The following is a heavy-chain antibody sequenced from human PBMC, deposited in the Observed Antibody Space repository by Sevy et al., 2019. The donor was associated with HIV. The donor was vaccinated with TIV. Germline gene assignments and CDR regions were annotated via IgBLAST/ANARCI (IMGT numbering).Heavy chain of an antibody. Sequence: GGSLRLSCAASGFTFSGSAMHWVRQASGKGLEWVGRIRSKANSYATEYAASVKGRFTISRDDSKNTAYLQMNSLKTDDTAAYYCTSEYSTSVFMDVWGKGTTVTFSS. V-gene: IGHV3-73*01. J-gene: IGHJ6*03. CDR1: GFTFSGSA. CDR3: TSEYSTSVFMDV. D-gene: IGHD6-6*01. CDR2: IRSKANSYAT.